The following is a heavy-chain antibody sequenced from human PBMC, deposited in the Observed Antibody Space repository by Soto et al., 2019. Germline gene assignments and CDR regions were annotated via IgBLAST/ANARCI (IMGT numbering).Heavy chain of an antibody. D-gene: IGHD1-26*01. CDR2: ISYDGRNK. Sequence: ESGGGVVQPGRSPRLSCAASGFTFSSYGMHWVRQAPGKGLEWVAVISYDGRNKYYADSVKGRFTISRDNSKNTLYLQMNSLRAEDTAVYYCAKDVVVGATTGLGDYFYYYGMDVWGQGATVSVSS. V-gene: IGHV3-30*18. J-gene: IGHJ6*02. CDR3: AKDVVVGATTGLGDYFYYYGMDV. CDR1: GFTFSSYG.